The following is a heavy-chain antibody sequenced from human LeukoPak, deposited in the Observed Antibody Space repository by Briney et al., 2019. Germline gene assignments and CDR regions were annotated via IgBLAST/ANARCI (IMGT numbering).Heavy chain of an antibody. CDR1: GGTFSSYA. J-gene: IGHJ4*02. CDR3: ARGSTYYYGSGSYSAYYFDY. CDR2: IIPIFGTA. D-gene: IGHD3-10*01. V-gene: IGHV1-69*13. Sequence: SVKVSCKASGGTFSSYAISWVRQAPGQGLEWMGGIIPIFGTANYAQKFQGRVTITADESTSTGYMELSSLRSEDTAVYYCARGSTYYYGSGSYSAYYFDYWGQGTLVTVSS.